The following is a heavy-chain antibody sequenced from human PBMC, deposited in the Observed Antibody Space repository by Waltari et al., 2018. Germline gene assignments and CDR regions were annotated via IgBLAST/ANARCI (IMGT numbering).Heavy chain of an antibody. V-gene: IGHV3-53*01. J-gene: IGHJ4*02. CDR2: IYSGGST. Sequence: EVQLVESGGGLIQPGGSLRLSCAASGFTVSSNYMSWVRQAPGKGLEWVSVIYSGGSTYSADSVKGRFTISRDNSKNTLYLQMNSLRAEDTAVYYCARGSHLTYYDFWSGYYTPYFDYWGQGTLVTVSS. D-gene: IGHD3-3*01. CDR1: GFTVSSNY. CDR3: ARGSHLTYYDFWSGYYTPYFDY.